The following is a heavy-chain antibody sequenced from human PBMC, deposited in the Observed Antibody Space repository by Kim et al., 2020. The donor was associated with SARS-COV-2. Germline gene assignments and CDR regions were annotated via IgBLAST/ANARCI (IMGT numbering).Heavy chain of an antibody. D-gene: IGHD3-3*01. Sequence: SETLSLTCAVYGGSFSGYFWSWIRQPPGKGLEWIGEINHSGDTNYNPSLKSRVTMSVETSKNQLSLKLSSVTAADTAVYYCTFWTRGGRLPFDYWGQGTLVTVSS. CDR1: GGSFSGYF. V-gene: IGHV4-34*01. CDR2: INHSGDT. CDR3: TFWTRGGRLPFDY. J-gene: IGHJ4*02.